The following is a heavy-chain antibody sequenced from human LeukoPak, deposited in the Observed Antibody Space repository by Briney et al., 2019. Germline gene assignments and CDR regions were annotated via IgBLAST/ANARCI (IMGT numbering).Heavy chain of an antibody. D-gene: IGHD2-2*01. Sequence: ASVKVSCKASGGTFSSYAISWVRQAPGQGLEWMGGIIPIFGTANYAQKFQGRVTITADESTSTAYMELSSLRSEDTAVYYCARGAPIVVVPAALTYLDYWGQGTLVTVSS. CDR3: ARGAPIVVVPAALTYLDY. V-gene: IGHV1-69*13. CDR2: IIPIFGTA. CDR1: GGTFSSYA. J-gene: IGHJ4*01.